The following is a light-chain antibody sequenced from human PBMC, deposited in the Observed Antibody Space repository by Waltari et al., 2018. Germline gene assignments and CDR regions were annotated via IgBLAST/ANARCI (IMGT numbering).Light chain of an antibody. CDR2: DKG. Sequence: SSELTQDPAVSVALGQTVRITCQGDSLRSYYASWYQQKPGQAPVLVIYDKGHRPSGIPDRFSGSSSGNTASLTITGAQAEDEGDYYCVSQDNSDNHRVFGGGTKMTVL. J-gene: IGLJ3*02. V-gene: IGLV3-19*01. CDR3: VSQDNSDNHRV. CDR1: SLRSYY.